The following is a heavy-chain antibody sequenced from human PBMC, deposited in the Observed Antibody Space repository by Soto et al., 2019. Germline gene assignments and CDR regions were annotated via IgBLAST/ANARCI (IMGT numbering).Heavy chain of an antibody. Sequence: SETLSLTCAVYGGSFSGYYCSWIRQPPGKGLEWIGEINHSGSTNYNPSLKSRVTISVDTSKNQFSLKLSSVTAADTAVYYCASSRGYSSSWYDYYYGMDVWGQGTTVTVSS. CDR1: GGSFSGYY. D-gene: IGHD6-13*01. CDR2: INHSGST. V-gene: IGHV4-34*01. CDR3: ASSRGYSSSWYDYYYGMDV. J-gene: IGHJ6*02.